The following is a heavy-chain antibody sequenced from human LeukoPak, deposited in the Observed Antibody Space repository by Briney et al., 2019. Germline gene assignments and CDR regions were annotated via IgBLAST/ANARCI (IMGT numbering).Heavy chain of an antibody. D-gene: IGHD1-26*01. CDR3: ARVAFSGSYWGAFDY. CDR2: INPNSGGT. Sequence: ASVKVSCKASGYTFTGYYMHWVRQAPGQGLEWMGWINPNSGGTNYAQKFQGRVTMTRDTSISTAYMELSRLRSDDTAVYYCARVAFSGSYWGAFDYWGQGTLVTVFS. J-gene: IGHJ4*02. V-gene: IGHV1-2*02. CDR1: GYTFTGYY.